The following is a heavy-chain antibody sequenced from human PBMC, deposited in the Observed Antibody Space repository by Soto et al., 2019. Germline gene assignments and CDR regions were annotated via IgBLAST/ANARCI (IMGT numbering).Heavy chain of an antibody. J-gene: IGHJ4*02. Sequence: QVQLVQSGAEVKKPGASVKVSCKASGYSFTSYGISWVRQAPGQGLEWMGWISANNGNTNYAQGRVTMTTDTSTSTAYMELRSLRSDDTAVDYCARDRGSYALDYWGQGTLVTVSS. V-gene: IGHV1-18*01. CDR2: ISANNGNT. CDR3: ARDRGSYALDY. CDR1: GYSFTSYG. D-gene: IGHD1-26*01.